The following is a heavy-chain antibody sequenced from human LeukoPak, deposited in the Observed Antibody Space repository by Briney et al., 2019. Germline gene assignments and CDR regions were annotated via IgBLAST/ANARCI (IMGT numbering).Heavy chain of an antibody. CDR2: ISAYNGNT. Sequence: ASVKVSCKASGYTFTSYGISWVRQAPGQGLEWMGWISAYNGNTNYAQKLQGRVTMTTDTSTSTAYMELRSLRSDDTAVYYCARRLTGTTSGAFDIWGQGTMVTVSS. CDR3: ARRLTGTTSGAFDI. V-gene: IGHV1-18*01. J-gene: IGHJ3*02. CDR1: GYTFTSYG. D-gene: IGHD1-1*01.